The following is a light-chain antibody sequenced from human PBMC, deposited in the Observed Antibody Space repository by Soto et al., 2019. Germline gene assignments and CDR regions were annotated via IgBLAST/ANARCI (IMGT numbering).Light chain of an antibody. CDR1: QYINTR. J-gene: IGKJ5*01. Sequence: EIVLTQSPATLSSFPGDRVTLACRASQYINTRLAWYQHRPGQAPRLLIYQTSLRAAGIPARFSASGSGTDFTLTISDVQPEDFALYYCQQRSNWPPITFGQGTRLEIK. CDR2: QTS. V-gene: IGKV3-11*01. CDR3: QQRSNWPPIT.